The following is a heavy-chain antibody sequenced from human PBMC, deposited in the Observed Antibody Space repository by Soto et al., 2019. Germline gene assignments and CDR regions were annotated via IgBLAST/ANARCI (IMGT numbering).Heavy chain of an antibody. Sequence: SETLSLTCTVSGGSISGDYYWWWIRQPPGKELEWIGYISDSGTTNYNPALKSRVTISADTSKSQFSLRLTFVTAADTAVYYCARRTLFQHLVAVRGKGTTVTVSS. D-gene: IGHD2-2*01. CDR3: ARRTLFQHLVAV. CDR2: ISDSGTT. J-gene: IGHJ6*04. V-gene: IGHV4-59*08. CDR1: GGSISGDYY.